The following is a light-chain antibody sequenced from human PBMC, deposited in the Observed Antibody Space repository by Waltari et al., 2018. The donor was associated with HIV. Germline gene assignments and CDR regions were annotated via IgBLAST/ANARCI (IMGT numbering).Light chain of an antibody. J-gene: IGLJ2*01. CDR2: EVS. Sequence: QSALTQPPSASGSPGQSVTISCTGASSDLGVYNSVSWYQQRPGKAPKVIISEVSNRSSGVPSRVSGSTSCTTASLTVSCLQADDEAEYFCSFYGGSNILVFGGGTKLTVL. CDR1: SSDLGVYNS. CDR3: SFYGGSNILV. V-gene: IGLV2-8*01.